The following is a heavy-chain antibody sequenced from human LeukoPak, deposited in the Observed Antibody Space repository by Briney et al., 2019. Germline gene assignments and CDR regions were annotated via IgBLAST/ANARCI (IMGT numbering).Heavy chain of an antibody. Sequence: SETLSLTCTVSGGSINSNSFYWGWIRQPPGKGLEWIGSGYYSGSTSYNPSLKGRVTISVDTSRNQFSLRLSSVTAADTAVYFCARLRAIGTPPTYDYWGRGTLVTVSS. CDR1: GGSINSNSFY. V-gene: IGHV4-39*01. J-gene: IGHJ4*02. CDR3: ARLRAIGTPPTYDY. CDR2: GYYSGST.